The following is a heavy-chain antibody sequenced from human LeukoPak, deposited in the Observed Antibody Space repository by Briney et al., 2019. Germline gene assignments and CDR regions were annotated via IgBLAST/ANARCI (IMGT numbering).Heavy chain of an antibody. CDR1: GFTFSRYE. CDR3: AKATDTYGYLFDQ. V-gene: IGHV3-48*03. CDR2: ISASTTTT. D-gene: IGHD5-18*01. Sequence: GGSLRLSCAASGFTFSRYEMNGVRQAPGKGLEWVSYISASTTTTCYGDSVKGRFTISRDNAKNSLHLQMSSLRDEDTAIYYCAKATDTYGYLFDQWGQGTLVTVSS. J-gene: IGHJ4*02.